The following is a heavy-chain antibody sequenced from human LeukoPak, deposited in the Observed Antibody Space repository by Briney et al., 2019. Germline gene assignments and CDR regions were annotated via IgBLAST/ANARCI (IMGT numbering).Heavy chain of an antibody. D-gene: IGHD6-13*01. CDR3: TLLTPYSRGHYYYYGMDV. CDR1: GGSFSGYY. J-gene: IGHJ6*02. V-gene: IGHV4-34*01. CDR2: INHSGST. Sequence: SETLSLTCAVYGGSFSGYYWSWIRQPPGKGLEWIGEINHSGSTNYNPSLKSRVTISVDTSKNQFSLKLSSVTAADMAVYYCTLLTPYSRGHYYYYGMDVWGQGTTVTVSS.